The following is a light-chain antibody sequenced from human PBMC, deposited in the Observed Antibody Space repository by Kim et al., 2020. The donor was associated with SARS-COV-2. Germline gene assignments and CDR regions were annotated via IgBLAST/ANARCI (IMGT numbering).Light chain of an antibody. CDR1: SSKVGSRT. J-gene: IGLJ2*01. CDR2: SNN. CDR3: ATWDDSLNGVV. V-gene: IGLV1-44*01. Sequence: GQRVNISCSGSSSKVGSRTVSWYQELPGTAPKLLIQSNNQRPSGVPDRFSGSKSGTSASLAIGGLQSEDEAEDYCATWDDSLNGVVFGGGTQLTVL.